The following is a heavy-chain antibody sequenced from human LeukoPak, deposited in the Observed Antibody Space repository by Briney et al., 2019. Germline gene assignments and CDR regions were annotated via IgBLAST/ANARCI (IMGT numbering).Heavy chain of an antibody. V-gene: IGHV3-23*01. CDR1: GFTVSSYA. Sequence: PGGSLRLSCEASGFTVSSYAMSWVRQAPGKGLEWVSALSGSGVSTFSADFVKGRFTISRDNSKNTLYLQMNSLRAEDTAVYYCANEDGDWGQGTLVTVSS. J-gene: IGHJ4*02. CDR3: ANEDGD. CDR2: LSGSGVST.